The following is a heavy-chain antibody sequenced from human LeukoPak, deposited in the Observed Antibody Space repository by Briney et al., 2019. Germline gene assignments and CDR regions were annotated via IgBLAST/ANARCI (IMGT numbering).Heavy chain of an antibody. Sequence: GWSLRLSCSASGFPFSSYAMHWVRQAPGKGLEYVSAISDSGGSTYYADSVKGRFTISRDNSKNTLYLQVSSLRAEDTAVYFCVRGYSFGPYGMDVWGQGTTVTVSS. CDR3: VRGYSFGPYGMDV. V-gene: IGHV3-64D*09. CDR2: ISDSGGST. D-gene: IGHD2-15*01. J-gene: IGHJ6*02. CDR1: GFPFSSYA.